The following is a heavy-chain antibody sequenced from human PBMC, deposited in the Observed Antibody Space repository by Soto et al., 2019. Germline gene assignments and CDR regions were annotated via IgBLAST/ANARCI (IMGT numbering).Heavy chain of an antibody. CDR2: IYYSGST. D-gene: IGHD3-22*01. CDR3: ARARYSYYYDSSGPMGGNWFDP. CDR1: GGSISSYY. V-gene: IGHV4-59*12. Sequence: SETLSLTCTVSGGSISSYYWSWIRQPPGKGLEWIGYIYYSGSTNYNPSLKSRVTISVDTSKNQFSLKLSSVTAADTAVYYCARARYSYYYDSSGPMGGNWFDPWGQGTLVTVSS. J-gene: IGHJ5*02.